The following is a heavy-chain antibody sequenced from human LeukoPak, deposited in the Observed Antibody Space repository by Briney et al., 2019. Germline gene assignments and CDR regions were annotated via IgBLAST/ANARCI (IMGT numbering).Heavy chain of an antibody. V-gene: IGHV4-30-2*01. D-gene: IGHD1-7*01. Sequence: PSETLSLTCTVSGGSISSGGYYWSWIRQPPGKGLEWIGYIYHSGSTYYNPSLKSRVTISVDRSKNQFSLKLSSVTAADTAVYYCARVPTPKLYNWNYSGAFDIWGQGTMVTVSS. CDR2: IYHSGST. CDR3: ARVPTPKLYNWNYSGAFDI. CDR1: GGSISSGGYY. J-gene: IGHJ3*02.